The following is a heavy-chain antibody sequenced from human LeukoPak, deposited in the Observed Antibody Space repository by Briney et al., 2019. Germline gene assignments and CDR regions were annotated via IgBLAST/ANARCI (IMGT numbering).Heavy chain of an antibody. CDR3: ARRCSSTSCRYGMDV. CDR1: GGSFSGYY. V-gene: IGHV4-34*01. D-gene: IGHD2-2*01. J-gene: IGHJ6*02. Sequence: SETLSLTCAVYGGSFSGYYWSWIRQPPGKGLEWIGEINHSGSTNYNPSLKSRVTISVDTSRDQFSLKLSSVTAADTAVYYCARRCSSTSCRYGMDVWGQGTTVTVSS. CDR2: INHSGST.